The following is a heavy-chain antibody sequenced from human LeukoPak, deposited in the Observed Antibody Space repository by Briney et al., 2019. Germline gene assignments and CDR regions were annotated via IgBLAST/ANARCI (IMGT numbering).Heavy chain of an antibody. J-gene: IGHJ4*02. CDR3: ARGGYDWGSAYYFDY. CDR2: IYHSGST. V-gene: IGHV4-30-2*01. Sequence: SQTLSLTCAVSGGSISSGGYSWSWIRQPPGKGLEWIGYIYHSGSTYYNPSLKSRVTISVDRSKNQFSLKLSSVTAADTAVYYCARGGYDWGSAYYFDYWGQGTLVTVSS. CDR1: GGSISSGGYS. D-gene: IGHD5-12*01.